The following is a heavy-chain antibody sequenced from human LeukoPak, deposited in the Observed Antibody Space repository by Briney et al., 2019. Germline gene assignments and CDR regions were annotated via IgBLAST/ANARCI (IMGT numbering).Heavy chain of an antibody. CDR3: ARDAGGDSSGYAEL. CDR2: IYSGGAT. CDR1: GFSVISTY. V-gene: IGHV3-66*01. D-gene: IGHD3-22*01. J-gene: IGHJ4*02. Sequence: GGSLRLSCAASGFSVISTYMSWVRQAPGKGLEWVSVIYSGGATYYADSVKGRFAISRDNSKNTLYLQMNSLRAEDTAVYYCARDAGGDSSGYAELWGQGTLVTVSS.